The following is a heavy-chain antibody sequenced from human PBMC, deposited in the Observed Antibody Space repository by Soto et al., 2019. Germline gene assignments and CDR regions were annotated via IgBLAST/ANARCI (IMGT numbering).Heavy chain of an antibody. J-gene: IGHJ4*02. Sequence: QVQLQQSGPGLLKPSQTLSLTCAISGDSVSSNSAAWNWIRQSPSRGLEWLGRTYYRSKWYSYYAASVRSRITINADTSKNQFSLHLNSVTPQDTAVYYCARGPSPLAYWGRGTVVTVSS. CDR1: GDSVSSNSAA. V-gene: IGHV6-1*01. CDR2: TYYRSKWYS. CDR3: ARGPSPLAY. D-gene: IGHD6-6*01.